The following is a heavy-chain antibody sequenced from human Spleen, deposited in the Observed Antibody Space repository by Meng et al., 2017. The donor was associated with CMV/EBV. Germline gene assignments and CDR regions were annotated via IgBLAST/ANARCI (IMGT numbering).Heavy chain of an antibody. J-gene: IGHJ6*02. D-gene: IGHD6-6*01. CDR1: GGSFSGYY. V-gene: IGHV4-34*01. CDR2: INHSGST. CDR3: ARVPAARRYYYGMDV. Sequence: GSLRLSCAVYGGSFSGYYWSWIRQPPGKGLEWIGEINHSGSTNYNPSLKSRVTISVDTSKNQFSLKLSSVTAADTAVYYCARVPAARRYYYGMDVWGQGTTVTVSS.